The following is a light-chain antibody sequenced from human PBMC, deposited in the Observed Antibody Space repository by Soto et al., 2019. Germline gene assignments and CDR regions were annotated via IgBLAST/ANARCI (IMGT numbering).Light chain of an antibody. CDR2: AAS. V-gene: IGKV1-39*01. CDR3: QQSYSTPFT. J-gene: IGKJ2*01. Sequence: DIQMTQSPFSLSASVGDRVTITCRASQSISSYLNWYQQKPGKAPNLLIYAASSLQSGVPSRFSGSASGTYFTLTISSLHPEDFATYYCQQSYSTPFTFGQGTKLEIK. CDR1: QSISSY.